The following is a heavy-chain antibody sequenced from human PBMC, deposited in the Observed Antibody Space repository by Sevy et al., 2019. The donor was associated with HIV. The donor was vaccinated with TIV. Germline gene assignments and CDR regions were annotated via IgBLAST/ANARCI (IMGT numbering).Heavy chain of an antibody. D-gene: IGHD4-17*01. CDR3: VKGPHPAVTTSYALDV. J-gene: IGHJ6*02. CDR2: IRNDGSTK. V-gene: IGHV3-30*02. Sequence: GGSLRLSCAASGFTFKSYGMHGVRQAPGKGLEWVTFIRNDGSTKYYADSVRGRFTASRDNSKNTLYLHMNSLRPEDTAVYYCVKGPHPAVTTSYALDVWGQGTTVTVSS. CDR1: GFTFKSYG.